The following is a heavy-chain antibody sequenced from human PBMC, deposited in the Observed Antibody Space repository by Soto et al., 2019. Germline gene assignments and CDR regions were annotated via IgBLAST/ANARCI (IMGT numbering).Heavy chain of an antibody. Sequence: SETLSLTCTVSGGSISSGDYYWSWIRQPPGKGLEWIGYIYYSGSTYYNPSLKSRVTISVDTSKNQFSLKLSSVTAADTAVYYCARTYYDFWSGPLNGMDVWGQGTTVTVSS. J-gene: IGHJ6*02. V-gene: IGHV4-30-4*01. D-gene: IGHD3-3*01. CDR1: GGSISSGDYY. CDR3: ARTYYDFWSGPLNGMDV. CDR2: IYYSGST.